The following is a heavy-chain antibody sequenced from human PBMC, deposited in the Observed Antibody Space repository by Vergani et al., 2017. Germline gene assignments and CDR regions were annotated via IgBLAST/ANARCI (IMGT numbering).Heavy chain of an antibody. D-gene: IGHD3-10*01. Sequence: QVQLVESGGGVVQPGGSLRLSCAASGLTFSTCVMHWVRQAPGKGLEWVAFIRFDGSNKYYGDSVNGRFIISRDNSKNTVDLRMNSLRTDDTAIYYCAKDRPTNMFRGAYGMDVWGQGTTVTVSS. J-gene: IGHJ6*02. CDR2: IRFDGSNK. CDR3: AKDRPTNMFRGAYGMDV. CDR1: GLTFSTCV. V-gene: IGHV3-30*02.